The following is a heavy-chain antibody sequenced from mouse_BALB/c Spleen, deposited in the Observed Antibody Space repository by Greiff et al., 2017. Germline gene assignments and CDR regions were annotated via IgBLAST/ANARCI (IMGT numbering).Heavy chain of an antibody. CDR3: NARTTAYAMDY. D-gene: IGHD1-2*01. CDR2: IDPENGDT. CDR1: GFNIKDTY. V-gene: IGHV14-4*02. J-gene: IGHJ4*01. Sequence: EVQLQQSGAELVKPGASVKLSCTASGFNIKDTYMHWVKQRPEQGLEWIGWIDPENGDTEYAPKFQGKATMTADTSSNTAYLQLSSLTSEDTAVYYCNARTTAYAMDYWGQGTSVTVSS.